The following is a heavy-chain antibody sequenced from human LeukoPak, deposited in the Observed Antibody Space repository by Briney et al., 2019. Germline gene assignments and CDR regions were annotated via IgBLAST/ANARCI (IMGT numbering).Heavy chain of an antibody. V-gene: IGHV3-7*01. CDR3: ARAPYYESYGPL. CDR2: IRQDGGER. J-gene: IGHJ4*02. Sequence: PGGSLRLSCAASGFGIGIHWMNWVRQAPGKGLEWVANIRQDGGERYYVDSVKGRFTISRDNAKNSLYLQMNNLRAEDTAIYYCARAPYYESYGPLWGQGTLVTVSS. CDR1: GFGIGIHW. D-gene: IGHD3-16*01.